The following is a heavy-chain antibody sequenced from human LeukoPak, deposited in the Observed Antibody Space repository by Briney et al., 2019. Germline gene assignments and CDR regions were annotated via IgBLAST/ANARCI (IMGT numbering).Heavy chain of an antibody. D-gene: IGHD7-27*01. J-gene: IGHJ3*02. Sequence: PSETLSLTCTVSGYSISSGYYWGWIRQPPGKGLEWIGSMYHSGSTYYNPSLKSRVTISVDTSKNQFSLKLSSVTAADTAVYYCARGRNWGNAFDIWGQGTMVTVSS. CDR2: MYHSGST. V-gene: IGHV4-38-2*02. CDR3: ARGRNWGNAFDI. CDR1: GYSISSGYY.